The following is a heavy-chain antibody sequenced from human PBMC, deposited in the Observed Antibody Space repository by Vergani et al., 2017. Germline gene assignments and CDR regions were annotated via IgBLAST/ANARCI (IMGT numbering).Heavy chain of an antibody. CDR3: VRLPRGLWNFDL. V-gene: IGHV3-7*01. Sequence: EVQLLQSGGGVIQPGGSVRLSCAASGFSLSRVWMSWVRQAPEKGLEWVAHISPDGSATSYVDSVKGRFTISRDNTKNSLSLQMSGLRVEDTAVYYCVRLPRGLWNFDLWGRGTLITVSS. CDR1: GFSLSRVW. CDR2: ISPDGSAT. J-gene: IGHJ2*01.